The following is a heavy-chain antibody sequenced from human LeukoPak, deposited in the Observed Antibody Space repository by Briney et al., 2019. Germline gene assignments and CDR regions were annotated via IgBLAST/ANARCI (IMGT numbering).Heavy chain of an antibody. CDR1: GGTFSSYA. J-gene: IGHJ5*02. D-gene: IGHD3-22*01. CDR3: ARDYRAAATYYYDSSSYPGGVWFDP. Sequence: ASVKVSCKASGGTFSSYAISWVRQAPGQGLEWMGRIIPILGIANYAQKFQGRVTITADKSTSTAYMELSSLRSEDTAVYYCARDYRAAATYYYDSSSYPGGVWFDPWGQGTLVTVSS. V-gene: IGHV1-69*04. CDR2: IIPILGIA.